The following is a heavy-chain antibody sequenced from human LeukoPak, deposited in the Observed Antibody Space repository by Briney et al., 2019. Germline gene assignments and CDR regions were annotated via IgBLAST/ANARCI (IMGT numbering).Heavy chain of an antibody. CDR2: ISYDGSNK. CDR1: AFTFSNYA. D-gene: IGHD5-18*01. Sequence: GGSLRLSCAASAFTFSNYAIHWVRQAPGKGLEWVAVISYDGSNKYYADSVKGRFGISRDNSKNTLYLQMNSLRAEDTAVYYCARDNEIGTYSYGYQGYWGQGTLVTVSS. V-gene: IGHV3-30*09. CDR3: ARDNEIGTYSYGYQGY. J-gene: IGHJ4*02.